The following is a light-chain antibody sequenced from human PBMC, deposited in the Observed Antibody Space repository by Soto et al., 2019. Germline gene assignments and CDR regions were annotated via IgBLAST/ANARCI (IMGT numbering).Light chain of an antibody. CDR1: QDIDSW. J-gene: IGKJ1*01. CDR3: LQDHDDSWT. V-gene: IGKV1-12*01. Sequence: DIQMTQSPSSLSASVGDRVTITCRASQDIDSWLAWYQQKPGKAPTLLIYAASNLQSGVPSRFRGSRSGTEFTLTVSSLQPEDFATYYCLQDHDDSWTFGQGTKVDIK. CDR2: AAS.